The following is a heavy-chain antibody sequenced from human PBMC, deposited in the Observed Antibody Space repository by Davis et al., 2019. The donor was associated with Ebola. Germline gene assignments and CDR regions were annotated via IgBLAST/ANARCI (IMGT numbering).Heavy chain of an antibody. CDR2: VYSSGST. CDR1: GGSISSGGYS. J-gene: IGHJ4*02. CDR3: AREGELWITFPDY. D-gene: IGHD1-26*01. V-gene: IGHV4-61*08. Sequence: SETLSLTCAVSGGSISSGGYSWSWIRQPPGKRLEWIGFVYSSGSTNYNPSLKSRVTISVDTSKNQFSLKLSSVTAADTAVYYCAREGELWITFPDYWGQGILVTVTS.